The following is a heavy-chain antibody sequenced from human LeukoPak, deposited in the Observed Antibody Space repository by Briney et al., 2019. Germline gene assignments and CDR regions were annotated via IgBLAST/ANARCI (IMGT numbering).Heavy chain of an antibody. CDR2: IGSFAGDI. CDR1: GFTFRSSS. D-gene: IGHD1-26*01. Sequence: GSLRLSCAASGFTFRSSSMSWVRQAPGKGLEWVAFIGSFAGDIFYADSVKGRFTISRDNAKDSVYLQMDSLRVDDTAIYFCARDPYTGSMFGYWGHGTLVTVSS. V-gene: IGHV3-21*01. CDR3: ARDPYTGSMFGY. J-gene: IGHJ4*01.